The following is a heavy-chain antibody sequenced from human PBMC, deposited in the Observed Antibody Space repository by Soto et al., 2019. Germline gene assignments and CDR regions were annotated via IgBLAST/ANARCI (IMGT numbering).Heavy chain of an antibody. Sequence: QVQLVQSGAEVKKPGSSVKVSCKASGGTFSSYAISWVRQAPGQGLEWMGGIIPIFGTANYAQKFQGRVTTTADDATSTGYIEMSSLRSEDTAVYYCAGDLGVPYVLAEDRAFDIWGQETMVTVSS. CDR1: GGTFSSYA. CDR2: IIPIFGTA. D-gene: IGHD2-15*01. V-gene: IGHV1-69*01. CDR3: AGDLGVPYVLAEDRAFDI. J-gene: IGHJ3*02.